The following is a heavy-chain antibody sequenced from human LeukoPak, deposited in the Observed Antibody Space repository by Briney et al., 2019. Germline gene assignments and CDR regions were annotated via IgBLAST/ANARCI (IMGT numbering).Heavy chain of an antibody. CDR1: RVTLSASA. CDR2: IRRQANSYAT. Sequence: GRTLSLSRAASRVTLSASAMHSVGPASGHGLEWVGRIRRQANSYATAYAASVKGRFTISRDDSKNTAYLQMNSLKTEDTAVYYCTTDKVNWGQGTLVTVSS. J-gene: IGHJ4*02. D-gene: IGHD2-21*02. V-gene: IGHV3-73*01. CDR3: TTDKVN.